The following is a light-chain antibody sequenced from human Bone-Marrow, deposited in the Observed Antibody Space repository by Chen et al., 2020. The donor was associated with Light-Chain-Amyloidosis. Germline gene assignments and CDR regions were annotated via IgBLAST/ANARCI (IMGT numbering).Light chain of an antibody. V-gene: IGLV3-21*02. CDR1: NIGTKY. CDR3: QVWYPSSYEGV. CDR2: NNN. Sequence: SYVLTQPPSVSVAPGQTASLTCGEDNIGTKYVHWYRQRPGQAPVLVVYNNNDRPSGIPKRFSGSNSGNTATLTISRVEAGDEADYFCQVWYPSSYEGVFGGGTKLTIL. J-gene: IGLJ3*02.